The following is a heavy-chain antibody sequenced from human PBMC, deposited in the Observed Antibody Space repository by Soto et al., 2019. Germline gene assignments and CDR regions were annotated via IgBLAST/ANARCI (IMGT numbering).Heavy chain of an antibody. CDR2: IDPSDSYI. CDR3: ARRRSAATHYGMDV. D-gene: IGHD2-2*01. J-gene: IGHJ6*02. CDR1: GHSFTSYW. V-gene: IGHV5-10-1*03. Sequence: EVQLVQSGAEVKKPGESLRISCKGSGHSFTSYWISWVRQMPGKGLEWMGRIDPSDSYISYSPSFQGHVTISADKSISTAYLQWSSLKASDTAMYYCARRRSAATHYGMDVWGQGTTVTVSS.